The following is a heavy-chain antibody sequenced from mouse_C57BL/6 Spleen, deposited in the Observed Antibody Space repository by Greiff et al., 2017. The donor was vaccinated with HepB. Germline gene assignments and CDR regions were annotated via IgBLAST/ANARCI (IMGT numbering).Heavy chain of an antibody. CDR3: ARSYYDYDDGAWFAY. Sequence: VKLQESGPELVKPGASVKISCKASGYAFSSSWMNWVKQRPGKCLEWIGRIYPGDGDTNYNGKFKGKATLTADKSSSTAYMQLSSLTSEDSAVYFCARSYYDYDDGAWFAYWGQGTLVTVSA. CDR2: IYPGDGDT. CDR1: GYAFSSSW. V-gene: IGHV1-82*01. J-gene: IGHJ3*01. D-gene: IGHD2-4*01.